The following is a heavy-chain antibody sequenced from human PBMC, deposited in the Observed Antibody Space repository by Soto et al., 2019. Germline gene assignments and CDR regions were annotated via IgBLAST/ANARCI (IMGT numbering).Heavy chain of an antibody. CDR1: GFSLSTSGVG. D-gene: IGHD6-13*01. CDR2: IYWDDDK. V-gene: IGHV2-5*02. J-gene: IGHJ4*02. CDR3: ARQQLHAPFDY. Sequence: QITLKESGPTLVKPTQTLTLTCTFSGFSLSTSGVGVGWIRQPPGKALEWLALIYWDDDKRYSPSLKSRLTITKDTSKHQVVLTMTNMDPVDTATYYCARQQLHAPFDYWGQGTLVTVSS.